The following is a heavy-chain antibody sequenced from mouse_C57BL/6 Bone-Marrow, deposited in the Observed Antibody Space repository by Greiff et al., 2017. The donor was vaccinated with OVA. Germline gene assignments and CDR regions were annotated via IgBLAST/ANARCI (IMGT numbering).Heavy chain of an antibody. Sequence: QVQLQQPGAELVKPGASVKLSCKASGYTFTSYWMHWVKQRPGQGLEWIGMIHPNSGSTNYNEKFKSKATLTVDKSSSTAYMQLSSLTSEDSAVYYCARSYYYGSSHPYFDYWGQGTTLTVSS. D-gene: IGHD1-1*01. CDR3: ARSYYYGSSHPYFDY. CDR2: IHPNSGST. CDR1: GYTFTSYW. V-gene: IGHV1-64*01. J-gene: IGHJ2*01.